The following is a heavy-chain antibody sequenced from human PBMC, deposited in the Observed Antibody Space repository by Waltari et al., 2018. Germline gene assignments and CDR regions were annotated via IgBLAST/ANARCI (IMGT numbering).Heavy chain of an antibody. D-gene: IGHD1-26*01. CDR2: MNPSGGDT. CDR3: ARAVGGAARGYYGMDV. V-gene: IGHV1-8*01. CDR1: GYSFTSYD. J-gene: IGHJ6*02. Sequence: QVHLVQSAAEVKSPGATVKVSCKTSGYSFTSYDIQWVRQATGQGPEWMGWMNPSGGDTAYAQKFQGRVTMTTNTSISTAYLHLSSLRSEDTAVYYCARAVGGAARGYYGMDVWGQGTTVTVSS.